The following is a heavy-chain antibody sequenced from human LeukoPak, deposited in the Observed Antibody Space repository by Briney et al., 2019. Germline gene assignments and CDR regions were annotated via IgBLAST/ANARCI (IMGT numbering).Heavy chain of an antibody. CDR3: AKSIAGSGTSYFDY. D-gene: IGHD6-6*01. CDR2: IIGSGTDT. J-gene: IGHJ4*02. V-gene: IGHV3-23*01. Sequence: GGSLRLSCAASGFAFSSYAMSWVRQAPAKGLEWVSGIIGSGTDTSDADSVKGRFTISRDNSKNTLYLQMNSLSAEDTAVYYCAKSIAGSGTSYFDYWGQGTLVTVSS. CDR1: GFAFSSYA.